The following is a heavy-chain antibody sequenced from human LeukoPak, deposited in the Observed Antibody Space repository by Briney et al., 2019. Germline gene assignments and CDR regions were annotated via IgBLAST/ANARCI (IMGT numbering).Heavy chain of an antibody. CDR1: GFTFSSYS. J-gene: IGHJ6*02. Sequence: TGGSLRLSCAASGFTFSSYSMNWVRQAPGKGLEWVSSISSSSSYIYYADSVKGRFTISRDNAKNSLYLQMNSLRAEDTAAYYCARDSSSWLIYYYGMDVWGQGTTVTVSS. V-gene: IGHV3-21*01. CDR2: ISSSSSYI. CDR3: ARDSSSWLIYYYGMDV. D-gene: IGHD6-13*01.